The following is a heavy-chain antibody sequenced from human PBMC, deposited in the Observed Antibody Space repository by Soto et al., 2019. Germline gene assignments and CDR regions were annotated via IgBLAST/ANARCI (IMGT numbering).Heavy chain of an antibody. CDR2: IKSKTDGGTT. CDR1: GLTVCNAW. V-gene: IGHV3-15*01. Sequence: VGSPRLACAASGLTVCNAWASWVRQATGKGLEWVGRIKSKTDGGTTDYAAPVKGRFTISRDDSKNTLYLQMNSLKTEDTAVYYCTTLERYYYDSSGYYYPFDYWGQGTLVTVSS. CDR3: TTLERYYYDSSGYYYPFDY. J-gene: IGHJ4*02. D-gene: IGHD3-22*01.